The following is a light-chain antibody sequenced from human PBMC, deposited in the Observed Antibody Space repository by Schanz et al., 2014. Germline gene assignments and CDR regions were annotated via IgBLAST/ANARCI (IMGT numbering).Light chain of an antibody. CDR1: QSVRNN. J-gene: IGKJ1*01. Sequence: EIVMTQSPATLSVSPGERATLSCRASQSVRNNLAWYQHKPGQAPRLLIYGASTRATGIPARFSGSGSGTEFTLTISSLQSEDFAVYYCQHYSMSPLFGQGTKVEIK. CDR2: GAS. CDR3: QHYSMSPL. V-gene: IGKV3-15*01.